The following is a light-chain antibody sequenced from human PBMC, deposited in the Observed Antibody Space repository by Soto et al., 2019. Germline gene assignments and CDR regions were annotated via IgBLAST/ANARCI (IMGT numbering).Light chain of an antibody. CDR3: QERANWPPFT. V-gene: IGKV3-11*01. J-gene: IGKJ3*01. Sequence: EIVLTQSPDTLSLSPGERATLSCRASQSVGLFLTWYQQKPGQAPRLLIYDASSRATGIPARFSGSGSGTEFTLTISSLEPDDFAVYYCQERANWPPFTFGPGTTVDIK. CDR1: QSVGLF. CDR2: DAS.